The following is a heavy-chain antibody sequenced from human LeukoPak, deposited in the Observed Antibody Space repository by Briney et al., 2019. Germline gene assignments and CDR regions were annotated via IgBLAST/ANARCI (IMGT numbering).Heavy chain of an antibody. CDR3: ARAILATIPYYFDY. CDR2: IYYSGST. V-gene: IGHV4-30-4*08. D-gene: IGHD5-24*01. J-gene: IGHJ4*02. CDR1: GGSISSGDYY. Sequence: PSETLSLTCTVSGGSISSGDYYWSWIRQPPGKGLEWIGYIYYSGSTYYNPSLKSRVTISVDRSKNQFSLKLSSVTAADTAVYYCARAILATIPYYFDYWGQGTLVTVSS.